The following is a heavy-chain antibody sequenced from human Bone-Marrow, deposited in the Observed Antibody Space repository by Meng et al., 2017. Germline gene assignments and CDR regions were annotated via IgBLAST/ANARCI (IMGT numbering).Heavy chain of an antibody. D-gene: IGHD6-13*01. CDR3: ARETGIGMYSSSWPLDY. Sequence: ASVKVSCKASGYTFTSYGISWVRQAPGQGLEWMGWISAYNGNTNYAQKLQGRVTMTTDTSTSTAYMELRSLRSDDAAVYYCARETGIGMYSSSWPLDYWGQGTLVTVSS. CDR1: GYTFTSYG. V-gene: IGHV1-18*01. J-gene: IGHJ4*02. CDR2: ISAYNGNT.